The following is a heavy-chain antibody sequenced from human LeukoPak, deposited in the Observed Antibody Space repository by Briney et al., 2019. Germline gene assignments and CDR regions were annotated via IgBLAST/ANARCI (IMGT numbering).Heavy chain of an antibody. J-gene: IGHJ3*02. Sequence: GGSLRLSCGASGFTFSNYAMYWVRQAAGKGLEWVSVIYSGGSTYYADSVKGRFTISRDKSKNTLYLQMNSLRAEDTAVYYCAREYYYGSGSFYNGNAFDIWGQGTMVTVSS. D-gene: IGHD3-10*01. V-gene: IGHV3-66*01. CDR3: AREYYYGSGSFYNGNAFDI. CDR1: GFTFSNYA. CDR2: IYSGGST.